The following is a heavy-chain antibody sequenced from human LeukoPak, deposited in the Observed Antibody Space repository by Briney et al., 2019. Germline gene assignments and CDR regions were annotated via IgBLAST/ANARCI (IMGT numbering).Heavy chain of an antibody. CDR1: GYSINNGYH. V-gene: IGHV4-38-2*02. CDR3: ARDFPLLSNNYFGMDV. CDR2: IYFTDST. J-gene: IGHJ6*04. D-gene: IGHD2/OR15-2a*01. Sequence: SETLSLTCVVSGYSINNGYHWGWIRQPPGEGLEWIASIYFTDSTYYNPSLKSRVTMSVDTSKNQFSLKLTSVTAADTAIYYCARDFPLLSNNYFGMDVWGKGTTVTVSS.